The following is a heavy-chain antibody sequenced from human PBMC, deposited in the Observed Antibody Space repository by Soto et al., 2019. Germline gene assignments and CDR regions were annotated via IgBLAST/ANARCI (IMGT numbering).Heavy chain of an antibody. D-gene: IGHD4-17*01. CDR3: AKGRYYGDYVFDY. V-gene: IGHV3-23*01. CDR1: GFTFSTYA. Sequence: GGSLRLSCAASGFTFSTYAMNWVRQAPGKGLEWVSSISGGGAGSDYADSVRGRFTISRDNSKNTLYLQMNSLRAEDTAVYYCAKGRYYGDYVFDYWGQGTLVTVSS. J-gene: IGHJ4*02. CDR2: ISGGGAGS.